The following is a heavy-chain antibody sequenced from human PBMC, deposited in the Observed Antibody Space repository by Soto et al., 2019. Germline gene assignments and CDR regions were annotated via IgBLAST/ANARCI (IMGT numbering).Heavy chain of an antibody. V-gene: IGHV4-31*03. CDR2: IFFSGNT. Sequence: SETLSLTCTVSGGSILNGGHYWTWIRQHPGKGLEWIGRIFFSGNTHYNPALKSRLTFSLDTAKNQFSLKLTSVTAADTAMYYCARENYGGMLDFWGPGTLVTVSS. J-gene: IGHJ4*02. D-gene: IGHD4-17*01. CDR3: ARENYGGMLDF. CDR1: GGSILNGGHY.